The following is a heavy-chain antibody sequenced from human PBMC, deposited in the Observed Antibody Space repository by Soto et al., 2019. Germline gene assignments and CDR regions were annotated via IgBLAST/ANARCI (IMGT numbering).Heavy chain of an antibody. CDR2: IYYSGST. CDR1: GGSISSYY. CDR3: ARDLGYSSSWGAWYYYGMDV. D-gene: IGHD6-13*01. Sequence: SETLSLTCTVSGGSISSYYWSWIRQPPGKGLEWIGYIYYSGSTNYNPSLKSRVTISVDTSKNQFSLKLSSVTAADTAVYYCARDLGYSSSWGAWYYYGMDVWGQGTTVTVSS. J-gene: IGHJ6*02. V-gene: IGHV4-59*01.